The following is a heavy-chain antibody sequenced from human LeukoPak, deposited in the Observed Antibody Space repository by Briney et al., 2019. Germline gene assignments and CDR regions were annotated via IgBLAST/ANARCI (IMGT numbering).Heavy chain of an antibody. CDR2: IRYDGNKK. CDR3: ARNAYSFDSSGYYFHF. Sequence: GGSLRLSCAASGFTLSEYGMHWVRQAPGKGLEWVAFIRYDGNKKYYIDSVRGRFTTSRDNSMNTVSLQMDSLRTEDTAVYYCARNAYSFDSSGYYFHFWGQGTLVTVSS. V-gene: IGHV3-30*02. J-gene: IGHJ4*02. D-gene: IGHD3-22*01. CDR1: GFTLSEYG.